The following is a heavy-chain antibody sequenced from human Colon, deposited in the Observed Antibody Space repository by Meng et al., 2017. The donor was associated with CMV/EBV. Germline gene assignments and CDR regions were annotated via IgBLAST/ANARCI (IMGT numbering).Heavy chain of an antibody. CDR2: ISKDGNNK. V-gene: IGHV3-30*02. CDR3: AKDQSSRIDY. Sequence: GESLKISCAASGFVFPNTGMHWVRQAPGRGLEWVAFISKDGNNKFYGDSVKGRFTIPRDNSKNTVSLQMDTLRPEDTAVYYCAKDQSSRIDYWGQGTRVTVSS. CDR1: GFVFPNTG. J-gene: IGHJ4*02. D-gene: IGHD6-6*01.